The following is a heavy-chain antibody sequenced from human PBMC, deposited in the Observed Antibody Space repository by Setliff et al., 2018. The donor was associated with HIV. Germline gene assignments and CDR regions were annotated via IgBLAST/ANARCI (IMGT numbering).Heavy chain of an antibody. Sequence: PGGSLRLSCTVSGFTFTKSAMNWVRQAPGKGLEWVSYISSSSNTIYYADSVKGRFTISRDNAKNSLYLQMNTLRAEDTAVYYCAREGITGTTLHPYWGQGTLVTVSS. CDR1: GFTFTKSA. D-gene: IGHD1-7*01. CDR3: AREGITGTTLHPY. V-gene: IGHV3-48*04. J-gene: IGHJ4*02. CDR2: ISSSSNTI.